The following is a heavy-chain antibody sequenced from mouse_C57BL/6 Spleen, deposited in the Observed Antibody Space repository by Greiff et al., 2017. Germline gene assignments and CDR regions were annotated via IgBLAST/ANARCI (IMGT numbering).Heavy chain of an antibody. CDR1: GFNIKDDY. D-gene: IGHD2-2*01. J-gene: IGHJ2*01. V-gene: IGHV14-4*01. CDR3: TTPGGYDIDY. CDR2: IDPENGDT. Sequence: VQLQQSGAELVRPGASVKLSCTASGFNIKDDYMHWVKQRPEQGLEWIGWIDPENGDTEYASKFQGKATITADTSSNTAYLQLSSLTSEDTAAYYCTTPGGYDIDYWGQGTTLTVSS.